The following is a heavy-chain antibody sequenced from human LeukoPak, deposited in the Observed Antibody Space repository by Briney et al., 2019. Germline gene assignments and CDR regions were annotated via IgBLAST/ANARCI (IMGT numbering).Heavy chain of an antibody. CDR2: ICYSGST. CDR3: ARGDSGYDYHWFDP. V-gene: IGHV4-59*01. J-gene: IGHJ5*02. CDR1: GGSISSYY. D-gene: IGHD5-12*01. Sequence: PSETLSLTCTVSGGSISSYYWSWIRQPPGKGLEWIGYICYSGSTNYNPSLKSRVTISVDTSKNQFSLKLSSVTAADTAVYYCARGDSGYDYHWFDPWGQGTLVTVSS.